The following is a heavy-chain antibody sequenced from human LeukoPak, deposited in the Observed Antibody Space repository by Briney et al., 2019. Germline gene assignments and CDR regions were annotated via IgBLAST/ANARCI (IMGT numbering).Heavy chain of an antibody. V-gene: IGHV3-48*01. J-gene: IGHJ4*02. D-gene: IGHD3-10*01. CDR1: GFSFRSYS. CDR3: AKDPGGEVLPDY. CDR2: IGGGGDAI. Sequence: GGSLRLSCAASGFSFRSYSLNWVRQSPGKGLAWISYIGGGGDAIYYADSVKGRFTISRDNSKNTLYLQMNSLRAEDTAVYYCAKDPGGEVLPDYWGQGTLVTVSS.